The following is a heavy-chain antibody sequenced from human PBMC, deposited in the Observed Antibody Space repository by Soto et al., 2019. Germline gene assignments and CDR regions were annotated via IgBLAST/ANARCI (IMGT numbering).Heavy chain of an antibody. CDR3: ARLRYSGTYYSDY. V-gene: IGHV4-39*01. CDR2: IYYSGRT. CDR1: GGSISSGSYY. D-gene: IGHD1-26*01. J-gene: IGHJ4*02. Sequence: SETLSLTCTVSGGSISSGSYYWGWIRQPPGKGLEWIGSIYYSGRTCYKSSIQSRVTISVDTSKNEFSLKLSSVTAADTALYYCARLRYSGTYYSDYWGRGTLVTVS.